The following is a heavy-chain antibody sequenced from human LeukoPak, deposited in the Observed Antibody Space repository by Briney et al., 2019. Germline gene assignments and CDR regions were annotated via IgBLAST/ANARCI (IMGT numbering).Heavy chain of an antibody. CDR2: IYTSGST. Sequence: TSETLSLTCTVSGGSISSSSYYWSWIRQPAGKGLEWIGRIYTSGSTNYNPSLKSRVAISVDTSKNQFSLNLTSVTAADTAVYYCAREAIAAAGRSFDYWGPGTLVTVSS. J-gene: IGHJ4*02. CDR1: GGSISSSSYY. CDR3: AREAIAAAGRSFDY. V-gene: IGHV4-61*02. D-gene: IGHD6-13*01.